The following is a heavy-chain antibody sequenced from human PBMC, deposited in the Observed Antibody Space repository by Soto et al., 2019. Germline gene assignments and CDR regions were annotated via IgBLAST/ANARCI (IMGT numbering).Heavy chain of an antibody. V-gene: IGHV1-46*01. D-gene: IGHD2-15*01. CDR1: GYTFTSYY. CDR2: INPSGGST. J-gene: IGHJ6*02. CDR3: ARMGGYCSGGSCYGRYGMDV. Sequence: GASVKVSCKASGYTFTSYYMHWVRQAPGQGLEWMGIINPSGGSTSYAQEFQGRVTMTRDTSTSTVYMELSSLRSEDTAVYYCARMGGYCSGGSCYGRYGMDVWGQETTVTVSS.